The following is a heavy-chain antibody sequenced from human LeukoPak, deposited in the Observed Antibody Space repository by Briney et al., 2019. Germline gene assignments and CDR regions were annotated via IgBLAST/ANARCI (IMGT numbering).Heavy chain of an antibody. CDR1: GGPFSGYY. CDR2: INHNGYT. V-gene: IGHV4-34*01. D-gene: IGHD7-27*01. Sequence: SETLSLTCAVYGGPFSGYYWNWIRQPPGKGLEWIGEINHNGYTDYNPSLESRVTISVDTSKNQFSLKVYSLTAADTAVYFCARAGTGDRSAVFDYWGQEILVTVSS. J-gene: IGHJ4*02. CDR3: ARAGTGDRSAVFDY.